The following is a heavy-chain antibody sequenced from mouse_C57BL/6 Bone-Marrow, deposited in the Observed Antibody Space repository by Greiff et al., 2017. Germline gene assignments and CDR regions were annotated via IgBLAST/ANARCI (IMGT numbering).Heavy chain of an antibody. V-gene: IGHV14-4*01. D-gene: IGHD2-12*01. CDR3: ALVSTIVYYYAMAY. CDR1: GFNIKDDY. J-gene: IGHJ4*01. Sequence: VQLQQSGAELVRPGASVKLSCTASGFNIKDDYMHWVKQRPEQGLEWIGWIDPENGDTEYDAKFQGKATITADTYSNTAYMQLSSLTSEDTAVYYCALVSTIVYYYAMAYWGQGTSVTVSS. CDR2: IDPENGDT.